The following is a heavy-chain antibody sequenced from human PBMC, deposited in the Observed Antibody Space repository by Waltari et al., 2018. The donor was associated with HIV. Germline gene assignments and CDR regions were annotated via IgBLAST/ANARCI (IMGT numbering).Heavy chain of an antibody. D-gene: IGHD2-8*01. CDR2: MNPTSGNT. CDR1: EYTFTSYD. CDR3: ARVFDISGHNPLGY. V-gene: IGHV1-8*01. Sequence: QVRLVQSGPEVKKHGASVKVSCKASEYTFTSYDINWVRQAAGQGLEWMGWMNPTSGNTGYPQKFQGRLTMTRNTSINTAYMELSSLSFDDTAVYYCARVFDISGHNPLGYWGQGTLVTVSS. J-gene: IGHJ4*02.